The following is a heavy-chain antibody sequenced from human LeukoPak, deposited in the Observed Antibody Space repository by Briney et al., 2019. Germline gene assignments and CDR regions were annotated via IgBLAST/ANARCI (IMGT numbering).Heavy chain of an antibody. Sequence: PGGSLRLSCAASEFTFSSYSMNWVRQAPGKGLEWVSSISSSSSYIYYADSVKGRFTISRDNAKNSLYLQLNSLRAEDTAVYYCARERMYSSSTFDYRGQGTLVTVSS. D-gene: IGHD6-13*01. CDR1: EFTFSSYS. V-gene: IGHV3-21*01. CDR2: ISSSSSYI. J-gene: IGHJ4*02. CDR3: ARERMYSSSTFDY.